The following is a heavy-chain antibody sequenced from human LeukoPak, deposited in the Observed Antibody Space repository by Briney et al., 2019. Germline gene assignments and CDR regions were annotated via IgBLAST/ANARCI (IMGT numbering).Heavy chain of an antibody. V-gene: IGHV3-11*04. CDR1: GFTFSDYY. Sequence: GGSLRLSCAASGFTFSDYYMSWIRQAPGKGLEWVSYISSSGSTIYYADSVKGRFTISRGNAKNSLYLQMNSLRAEDTAVYYCARAHKKSVTMIVRNKRPFDYWGQGTLVTVSS. CDR3: ARAHKKSVTMIVRNKRPFDY. CDR2: ISSSGSTI. J-gene: IGHJ4*02. D-gene: IGHD3-22*01.